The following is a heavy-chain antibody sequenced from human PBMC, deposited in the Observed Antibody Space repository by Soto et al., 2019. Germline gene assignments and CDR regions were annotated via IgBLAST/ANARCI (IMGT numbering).Heavy chain of an antibody. CDR1: SDSINNKEW. CDR3: ARGTYRPGIIMVRGSFNDY. CDR2: IHHSGST. Sequence: SETLSLTCAVSSDSINNKEWWSWVRQPPGKELEWIGEIHHSGSTNNNPSLKSRVTMSVDTSKNQFSLKLTSVTAADTAVYYCARGTYRPGIIMVRGSFNDYWGQGTLVTVSS. V-gene: IGHV4-4*02. D-gene: IGHD3-10*01. J-gene: IGHJ4*02.